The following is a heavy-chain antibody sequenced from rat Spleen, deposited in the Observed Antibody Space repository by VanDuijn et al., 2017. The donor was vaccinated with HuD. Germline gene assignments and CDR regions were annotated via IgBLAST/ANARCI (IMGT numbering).Heavy chain of an antibody. J-gene: IGHJ2*01. CDR1: GFSLTSYN. D-gene: IGHD1-2*01. Sequence: QVQLKESGPGLVQPSQTLSLTCTVSGFSLTSYNVHWVRQPPGKGLEWMGRMRYNGDTSYNSALKSRLSISRDTSKNQVFLKMNSLQTDDTGTYYCTRDDYYSSYNHRNFDYWGQGVMVTVSS. V-gene: IGHV2-63*01. CDR3: TRDDYYSSYNHRNFDY. CDR2: MRYNGDT.